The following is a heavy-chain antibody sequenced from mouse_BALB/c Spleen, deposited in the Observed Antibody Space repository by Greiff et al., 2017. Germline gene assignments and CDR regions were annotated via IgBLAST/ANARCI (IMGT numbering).Heavy chain of an antibody. V-gene: IGHV1-26*01. CDR2: INPYNGAT. D-gene: IGHD2-10*01. CDR3: ARCLAYSEAMDY. J-gene: IGHJ4*01. Sequence: VQLQQSGPELVKPGASVKISCKASGYSFTGYYMHWVKQSHVKSLEWIGRINPYNGATSYNQNFKDKASLTVDKSSSTAYMELHSLTSEDSAVYYCARCLAYSEAMDYWGQGTSVTVSS. CDR1: GYSFTGYY.